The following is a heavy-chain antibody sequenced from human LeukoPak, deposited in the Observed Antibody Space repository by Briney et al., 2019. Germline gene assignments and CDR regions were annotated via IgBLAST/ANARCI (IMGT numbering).Heavy chain of an antibody. J-gene: IGHJ6*02. D-gene: IGHD3-10*01. CDR1: GGSVSSASFF. V-gene: IGHV4-61*01. CDR3: ARGIIRGVDTLYYYGMDV. CDR2: IYYSGST. Sequence: SETLSLTCTVSGGSVSSASFFWSRIRQPPGKGLEWIGYIYYSGSTNYNPSLKSRVTISVDTSKNQFSLRLSSVTAADTAVYYCARGIIRGVDTLYYYGMDVWGRGTTVTASS.